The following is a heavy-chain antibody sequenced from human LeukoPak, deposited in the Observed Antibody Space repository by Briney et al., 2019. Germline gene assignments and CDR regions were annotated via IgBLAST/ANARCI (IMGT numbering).Heavy chain of an antibody. CDR1: GYTFTSYG. CDR3: ARADSSGWYMVFPGDY. V-gene: IGHV1-18*01. Sequence: ASVKVSCKASGYTFTSYGISWVRQAPGQGLEWMGWISAYNGNTNYAQKLQGRVTMTTDTSTSTAYMELRSLRSDDTAVYYCARADSSGWYMVFPGDYWGQGTLVTASS. CDR2: ISAYNGNT. D-gene: IGHD6-19*01. J-gene: IGHJ4*02.